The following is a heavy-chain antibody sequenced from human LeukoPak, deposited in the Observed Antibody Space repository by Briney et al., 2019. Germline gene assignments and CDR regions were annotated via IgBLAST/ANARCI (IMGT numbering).Heavy chain of an antibody. Sequence: PGGSLRLSCAASGFTFSSYGMHWVRQAPGKGLEWVAFIRYDGSNKYYADSVKGRFTISRDNSKNTLYLQMNSLRAEDTAVYYCAKQKRDIVVVPAAMPFYSYYFDYWGQGTLVTVSS. V-gene: IGHV3-30*02. CDR2: IRYDGSNK. J-gene: IGHJ4*02. CDR1: GFTFSSYG. D-gene: IGHD2-2*01. CDR3: AKQKRDIVVVPAAMPFYSYYFDY.